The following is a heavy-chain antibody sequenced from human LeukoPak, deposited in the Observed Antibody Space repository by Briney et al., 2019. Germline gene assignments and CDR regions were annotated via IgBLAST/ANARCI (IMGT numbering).Heavy chain of an antibody. J-gene: IGHJ4*02. D-gene: IGHD1-26*01. CDR3: TKDWSSGGFNRAFDY. CDR2: IRYDGGDK. V-gene: IGHV3-30*02. Sequence: GGSLRLSCAASGLSFSTCGMHWVRQAPGKGLEWVAFIRYDGGDKYYADSVKDRFTISRDNSKNTLYLQVNSLRAEDTAVYYCTKDWSSGGFNRAFDYWGQGTLVTVSS. CDR1: GLSFSTCG.